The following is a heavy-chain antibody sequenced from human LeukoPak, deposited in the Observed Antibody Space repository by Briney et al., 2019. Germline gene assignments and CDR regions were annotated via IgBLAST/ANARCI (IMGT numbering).Heavy chain of an antibody. J-gene: IGHJ3*02. CDR1: GGSITNYY. CDR2: VYSSGNT. Sequence: PSETLSLTCTVSGGSITNYYWSWIRQPPGKGLEWIGYVYSSGNTNYNPSLKSRVTISVDTSKNQFSLKLSSVTAADTAVYYCAIAVSPKAFDIWGQGAMVTVSS. CDR3: AIAVSPKAFDI. V-gene: IGHV4-4*08.